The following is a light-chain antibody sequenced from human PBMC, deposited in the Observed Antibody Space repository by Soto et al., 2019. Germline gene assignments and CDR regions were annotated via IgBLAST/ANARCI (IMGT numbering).Light chain of an antibody. CDR1: SSDVGGYKY. V-gene: IGLV2-14*01. CDR3: SSYTSSSTDVV. CDR2: DVS. Sequence: QSVLTQPASVSGSPGQSITISCTGTSSDVGGYKYVSWYQQHPGKAPKLMIYDVSNRPSGVSNRFSGSKSGNTASLTISGLQAEDEADYYCSSYTSSSTDVVFGGGTQLTVL. J-gene: IGLJ2*01.